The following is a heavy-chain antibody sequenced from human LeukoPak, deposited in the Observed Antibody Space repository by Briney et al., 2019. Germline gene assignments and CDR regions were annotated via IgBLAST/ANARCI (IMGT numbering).Heavy chain of an antibody. CDR3: ARESVAGNGFDY. V-gene: IGHV3-30*03. Sequence: GGSLRLSCAASGFTFSSYGVHWVRQAPGKGLEWVAVISYDGSNKYYADSVKGRFTISRDNSKNTLYLQMNSLRAEDTAVYYCARESVAGNGFDYWGQGTLVTVSS. D-gene: IGHD6-19*01. CDR2: ISYDGSNK. CDR1: GFTFSSYG. J-gene: IGHJ4*02.